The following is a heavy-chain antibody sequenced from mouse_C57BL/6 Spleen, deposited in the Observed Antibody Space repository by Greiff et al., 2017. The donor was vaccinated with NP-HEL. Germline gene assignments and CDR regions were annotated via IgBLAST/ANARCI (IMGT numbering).Heavy chain of an antibody. CDR1: GFTFSSYA. J-gene: IGHJ2*01. Sequence: DVMLVESGGGLVKPGGSLKLSCAASGFTFSSYAMSWVRQTPEKRLEWVATISDGGSYTYYPDNVKGRFTISRDNAKNNLYLQMSHLKSEDTAMYYCAREGTTVVHYFDYWGQGTTLTVSS. D-gene: IGHD1-1*01. CDR3: AREGTTVVHYFDY. CDR2: ISDGGSYT. V-gene: IGHV5-4*01.